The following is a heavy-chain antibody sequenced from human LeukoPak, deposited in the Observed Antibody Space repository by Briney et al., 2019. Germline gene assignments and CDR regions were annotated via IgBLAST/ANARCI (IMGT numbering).Heavy chain of an antibody. V-gene: IGHV3-30*04. J-gene: IGHJ4*02. CDR2: VSYDGDIK. CDR1: GFNFNSYA. Sequence: PGRSLRLSCAASGFNFNSYAVHWVRQAPGKGLEWVAVVSYDGDIKNYVDSVKGRFTISRDNSKNTLYLQMKSLRVEDTAVYYCARAYPPDLTGPGGYFDSWGQGSLVTVSS. D-gene: IGHD3-16*01. CDR3: ARAYPPDLTGPGGYFDS.